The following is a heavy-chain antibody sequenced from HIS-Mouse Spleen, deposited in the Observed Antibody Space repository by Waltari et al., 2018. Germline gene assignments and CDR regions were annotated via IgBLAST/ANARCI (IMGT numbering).Heavy chain of an antibody. V-gene: IGHV4-39*07. CDR1: GGSISSSSYY. CDR3: AREIPYSSSWYDWYFDL. D-gene: IGHD6-13*01. Sequence: QLQLQESGPGLVKPSETLSLTCTVSGGSISSSSYYWGWFRQPPGKGLEWIGSIYYSGSTYYHPSLRGRVTISVDTSKNQFSLKLSSVTAADTAVYYCAREIPYSSSWYDWYFDLWGRGTLVTVSS. J-gene: IGHJ2*01. CDR2: IYYSGST.